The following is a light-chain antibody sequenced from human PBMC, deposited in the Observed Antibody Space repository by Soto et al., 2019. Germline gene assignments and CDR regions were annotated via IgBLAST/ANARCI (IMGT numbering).Light chain of an antibody. V-gene: IGLV2-14*01. J-gene: IGLJ1*01. CDR1: SSDVGGYNY. CDR3: SSYTSSSTPLYV. CDR2: EVS. Sequence: QSALTQPASVSGSPGQSITISCTGTSSDVGGYNYVSRYQQHPGKAPKLMIYEVSNRPSGVSHRFSGSKSGNTASLTISGLQAEDEGDYYCSSYTSSSTPLYVFGTGTKVTVL.